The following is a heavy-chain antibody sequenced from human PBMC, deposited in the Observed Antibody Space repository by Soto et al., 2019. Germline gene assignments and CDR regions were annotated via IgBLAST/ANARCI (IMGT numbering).Heavy chain of an antibody. D-gene: IGHD4-17*01. J-gene: IGHJ5*02. Sequence: ASVKVSCKASGGTFSSYTISWVRQAPGQGLEWMGRIIPILGIANYAQKFQGRVTITVDKSTSTAYMELSSLRSEDTAVYYCARDNLHGDFSEGQWFDPWGQGTLVTVSS. CDR1: GGTFSSYT. CDR2: IIPILGIA. CDR3: ARDNLHGDFSEGQWFDP. V-gene: IGHV1-69*04.